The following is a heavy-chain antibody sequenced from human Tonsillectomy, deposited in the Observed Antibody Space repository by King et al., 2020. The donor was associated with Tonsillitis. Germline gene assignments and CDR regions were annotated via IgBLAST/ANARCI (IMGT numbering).Heavy chain of an antibody. CDR2: IKSKTDGGTK. J-gene: IGHJ4*02. V-gene: IGHV3-15*01. CDR3: TTGHRSYYYDSSGYYYFDY. CDR1: GFTFNNAW. D-gene: IGHD3-22*01. Sequence: VQLVESGGGLVKPGGSLRLSCAASGFTFNNAWMTWVRQAPGKGLEWVGRIKSKTDGGTKDYAAPVKGRFTISRDDSKNMLYLQMNSLKTEDTAVYYCTTGHRSYYYDSSGYYYFDYWGQGTLVTVSS.